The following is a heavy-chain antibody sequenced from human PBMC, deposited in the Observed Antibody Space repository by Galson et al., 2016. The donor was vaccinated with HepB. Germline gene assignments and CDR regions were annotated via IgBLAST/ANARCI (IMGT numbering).Heavy chain of an antibody. V-gene: IGHV4-4*02. CDR1: GGSINITNW. CDR2: IYHSGST. CDR3: ARDRFVCSGGSCYFCGMDA. Sequence: SETLSLTCEVSGGSINITNWWSWVRQPPGKGLEWIGNIYHSGSTNYNPSLKSRVTISVDKSKNQFSLKLSSVTAADTAVYFCARDRFVCSGGSCYFCGMDAWGHGSTVTVSS. D-gene: IGHD2-15*01. J-gene: IGHJ6*02.